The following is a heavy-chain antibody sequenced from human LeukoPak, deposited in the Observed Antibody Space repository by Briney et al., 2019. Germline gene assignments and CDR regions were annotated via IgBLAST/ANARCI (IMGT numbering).Heavy chain of an antibody. CDR3: AREESSGWYNY. CDR1: GFTVSSNY. J-gene: IGHJ4*02. Sequence: GGSLRLSCAASGFTVSSNYMSWVRQAPGKGLEWVSVIYSGGSTYNADPVQGRYTISRDNSKNTRYLQMNSLRGEDTAVYYCAREESSGWYNYWGQGTLVTVSS. V-gene: IGHV3-53*01. D-gene: IGHD6-19*01. CDR2: IYSGGST.